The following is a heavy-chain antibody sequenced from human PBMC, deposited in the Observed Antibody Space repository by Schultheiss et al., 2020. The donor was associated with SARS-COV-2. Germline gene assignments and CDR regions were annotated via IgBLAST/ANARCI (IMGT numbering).Heavy chain of an antibody. Sequence: GGSLRLSCAASGFTFSSYWMHWVRQVPGKGLMWVSRIDSDGSSTSYADSVKGRFTISRENAKNSLYLQMNSLRAGDTAVYYCARAGRRFLEWLLNLPDYWGQGTLVTVSS. D-gene: IGHD3-3*01. V-gene: IGHV3-74*01. J-gene: IGHJ4*02. CDR3: ARAGRRFLEWLLNLPDY. CDR2: IDSDGSST. CDR1: GFTFSSYW.